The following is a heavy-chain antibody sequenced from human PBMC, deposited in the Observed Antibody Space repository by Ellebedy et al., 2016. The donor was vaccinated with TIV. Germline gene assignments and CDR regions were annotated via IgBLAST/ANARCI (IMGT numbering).Heavy chain of an antibody. V-gene: IGHV3-23*01. CDR2: ISADGSST. CDR1: GFSFSAFA. Sequence: GGSLRLSCAASGFSFSAFAMHWVRQAPGKGLEWLSVISADGSSTYHADSVKGRFTITRDNSKNTLYLQMSRLRTEDTAVYFCAKGSSSGFNYDRVGFEYWGQGTPVTVSS. CDR3: AKGSSSGFNYDRVGFEY. D-gene: IGHD3-22*01. J-gene: IGHJ4*02.